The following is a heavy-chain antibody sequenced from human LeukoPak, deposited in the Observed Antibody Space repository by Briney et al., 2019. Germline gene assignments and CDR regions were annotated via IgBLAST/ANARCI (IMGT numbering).Heavy chain of an antibody. Sequence: PGGSLRLSCAASGFTFSSYAMSWVRQAPGKGLEWVSAISGSGGSTYYADSVKGRFTISRDNSKNTLYLQMNSLRAEDTAVYYCAKDEPSLAAAGTGFDYWGQGTLVTVSS. J-gene: IGHJ4*02. CDR2: ISGSGGST. V-gene: IGHV3-23*01. CDR1: GFTFSSYA. D-gene: IGHD6-13*01. CDR3: AKDEPSLAAAGTGFDY.